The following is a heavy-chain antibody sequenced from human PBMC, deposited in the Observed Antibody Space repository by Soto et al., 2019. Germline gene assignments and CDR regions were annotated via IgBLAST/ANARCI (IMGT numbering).Heavy chain of an antibody. CDR2: IYYSGST. J-gene: IGHJ3*01. V-gene: IGHV4-31*03. CDR3: ARARLRAVYAFDF. D-gene: IGHD5-12*01. CDR1: GGSINSGAYY. Sequence: QVKLQESGPGLVNPSQTLSLTCTVSGGSINSGAYYWSWVRQHPGKGLEWIGYIYYSGSTYFSPSLKSRLTISIDTSKNQFSLKLSSVTAADTAMYYCARARLRAVYAFDFWGQGTMVTVSS.